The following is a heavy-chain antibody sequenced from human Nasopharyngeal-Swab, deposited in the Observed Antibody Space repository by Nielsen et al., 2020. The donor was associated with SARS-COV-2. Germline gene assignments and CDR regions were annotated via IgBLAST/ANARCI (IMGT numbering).Heavy chain of an antibody. CDR3: VRDEDVVGTTFWY. CDR1: GFAFTTSS. V-gene: IGHV3-21*01. Sequence: GGSLRLSCEASGFAFTTSSMNWVRQAPGKGLEWVSSISTTSNYISYGDSVKGRFTISRDNAKNSLYLQMNSLRAEDTAVYYCVRDEDVVGTTFWYWGQGTPVTVSS. J-gene: IGHJ4*02. CDR2: ISTTSNYI. D-gene: IGHD1-1*01.